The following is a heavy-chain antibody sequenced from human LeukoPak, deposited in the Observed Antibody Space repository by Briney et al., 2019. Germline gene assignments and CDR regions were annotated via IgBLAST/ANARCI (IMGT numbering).Heavy chain of an antibody. CDR1: GGSISGYY. J-gene: IGHJ4*02. CDR2: IYYSGST. D-gene: IGHD6-19*01. V-gene: IGHV4-59*08. CDR3: ATAVAGTALHFDY. Sequence: SETLSLTCTVSGGSISGYYWSWIRQPPGKRLEWIGHIYYSGSTNYNPSLKSRVTISVDTSKNQFSLKLSSVTAADTAVHYCATAVAGTALHFDYWGQGTLVTVSS.